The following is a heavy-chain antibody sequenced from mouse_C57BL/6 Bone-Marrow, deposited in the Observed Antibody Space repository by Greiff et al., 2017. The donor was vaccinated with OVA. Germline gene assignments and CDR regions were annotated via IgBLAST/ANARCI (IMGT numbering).Heavy chain of an antibody. D-gene: IGHD1-1*01. CDR1: GYTFTSYW. CDR3: GRGYYGSRVYDMDD. Sequence: VQLQQPGAELVRPGSSVKLSCKASGYTFTSYWMHWVKQRPIQGLEWIGNIDPSDSDTHYNQKFKDKATLTVDKSSSTAYMQLSSLTSEDAAVYYCGRGYYGSRVYDMDDWGQGTSVTVSS. J-gene: IGHJ4*01. CDR2: IDPSDSDT. V-gene: IGHV1-52*01.